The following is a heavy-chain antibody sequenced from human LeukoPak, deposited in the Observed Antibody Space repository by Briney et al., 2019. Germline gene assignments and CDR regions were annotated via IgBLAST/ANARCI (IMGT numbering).Heavy chain of an antibody. D-gene: IGHD4-17*01. Sequence: ASVKVSCKASGYTFTSYGISWVRQAPGQGLEWMGWISAYNGNTNYAQKLQGRVTMTTDTSTSTAYMELRSLRSDDTAVYYCARDPLYGDYVKDNWFDPWGQGTLVTVSP. CDR2: ISAYNGNT. J-gene: IGHJ5*02. CDR1: GYTFTSYG. CDR3: ARDPLYGDYVKDNWFDP. V-gene: IGHV1-18*01.